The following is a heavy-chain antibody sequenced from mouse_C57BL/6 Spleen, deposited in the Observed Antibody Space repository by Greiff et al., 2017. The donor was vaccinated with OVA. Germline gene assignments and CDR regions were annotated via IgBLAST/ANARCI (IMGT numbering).Heavy chain of an antibody. CDR1: GFTFSDYG. D-gene: IGHD4-1*01. CDR3: ARAITGTGAYYFDY. Sequence: DVHLVESGGGLVQPGGSLKLSCAASGFTFSDYGMAWVRQAPRKGPEWVAFISNLAYSIYYADTVTGRFTISRENAKNTLYLEMSSLRSEDTAMYYCARAITGTGAYYFDYWGQGTTLTVSS. V-gene: IGHV5-15*01. CDR2: ISNLAYSI. J-gene: IGHJ2*01.